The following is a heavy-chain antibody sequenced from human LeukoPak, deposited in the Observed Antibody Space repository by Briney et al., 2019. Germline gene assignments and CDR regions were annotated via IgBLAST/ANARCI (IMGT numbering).Heavy chain of an antibody. CDR1: GYTFTSYV. CDR3: ARDSSAGSLYYYYYGMDV. D-gene: IGHD6-13*01. Sequence: ASVKVSCKASGYTFTSYVISWVRQAPGQGLEWMGWISAYNGNTNYAQKLQGRVAMTTDTSTSTAYMELRSLRSDDTAVYYCARDSSAGSLYYYYYGMDVWGQGTTVTVSS. V-gene: IGHV1-18*01. CDR2: ISAYNGNT. J-gene: IGHJ6*02.